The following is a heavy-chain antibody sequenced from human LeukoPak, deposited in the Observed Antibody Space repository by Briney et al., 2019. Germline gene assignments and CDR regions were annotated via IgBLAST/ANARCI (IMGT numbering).Heavy chain of an antibody. V-gene: IGHV3-33*01. J-gene: IGHJ4*02. CDR2: IWYDGSNK. D-gene: IGHD6-6*01. CDR1: GFTFSSYG. CDR3: ARDEYSSSSADY. Sequence: GGSLRLSCAASGFTFSSYGMHWVRRAPGKGLEWVAVIWYDGSNKYYADSVKGRFTISRDNSKNTLYLQMNSLRAEDTAVYYCARDEYSSSSADYWGQGTLVTVSS.